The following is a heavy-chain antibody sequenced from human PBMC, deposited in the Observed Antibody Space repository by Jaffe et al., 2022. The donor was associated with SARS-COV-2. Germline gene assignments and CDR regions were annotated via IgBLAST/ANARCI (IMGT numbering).Heavy chain of an antibody. V-gene: IGHV3-23*01. CDR1: GFIFGSYA. Sequence: EVQLLESGGGLVQPGGSLRLSCAASGFIFGSYAMSWVRQAPGKGLEWVSAISAGGLSTYYADSVRGRFTISRDNSKNTLYLQMNSLRAEDTALYYCAKDRVTGSSPFFDSWGQGTLVTVSS. CDR3: AKDRVTGSSPFFDS. D-gene: IGHD7-27*01. CDR2: ISAGGLST. J-gene: IGHJ4*02.